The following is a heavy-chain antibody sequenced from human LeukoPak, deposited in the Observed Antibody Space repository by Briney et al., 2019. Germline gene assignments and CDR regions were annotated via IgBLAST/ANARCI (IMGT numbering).Heavy chain of an antibody. V-gene: IGHV3-74*01. CDR1: GFDFSSNW. D-gene: IGHD3-3*01. Sequence: GSLRLSCAASGFDFSSNWMHWVRHAPGQGLVWVSRIKGDGISTNYADSVKGRFTISRDTAKNTLYLQMNSLRAEDTGVYYCAKDHYWSIDYWGRGTLVTVSS. CDR3: AKDHYWSIDY. CDR2: IKGDGIST. J-gene: IGHJ4*02.